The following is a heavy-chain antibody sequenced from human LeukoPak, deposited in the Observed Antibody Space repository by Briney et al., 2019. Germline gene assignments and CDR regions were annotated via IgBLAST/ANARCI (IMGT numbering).Heavy chain of an antibody. J-gene: IGHJ4*02. Sequence: GGSLRLSCAASGFTFSSYGMHWVRQAPGKGLEYVSAISSNGGTTYYANSVKGRFSISRDNSKNTLYLQMGSLRAEDMAVYYCARGAYYDILTPLDSWGQGTLVTVSS. CDR1: GFTFSSYG. D-gene: IGHD3-9*01. V-gene: IGHV3-64*01. CDR3: ARGAYYDILTPLDS. CDR2: ISSNGGTT.